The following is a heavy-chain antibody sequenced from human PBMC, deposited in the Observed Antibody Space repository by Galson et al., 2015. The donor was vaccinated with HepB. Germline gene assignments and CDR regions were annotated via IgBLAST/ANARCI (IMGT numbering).Heavy chain of an antibody. CDR3: ARDRDYRFDF. D-gene: IGHD4/OR15-4a*01. V-gene: IGHV1-18*04. CDR2: ISAYNDNT. CDR1: GYIFTTYG. Sequence: SVKVSCKASGYIFTTYGISWVRQAPGQGLEWMGWISAYNDNTNYAQKFQGRITLTRDTSTSTAYLELRSLRSDDTAVYYCARDRDYRFDFWGQGTLVTVSS. J-gene: IGHJ4*02.